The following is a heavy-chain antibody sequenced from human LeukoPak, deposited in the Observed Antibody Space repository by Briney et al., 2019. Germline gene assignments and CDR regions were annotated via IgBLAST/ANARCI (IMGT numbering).Heavy chain of an antibody. J-gene: IGHJ4*02. CDR1: GDSISTYY. Sequence: SETLSLTCTVSGDSISTYYWSWLRQPPGKGLEWIGYIYYRVTSDYNPTLKSRVTMSVDMSTRQISLKLSSVTAADTAVYYCARLNIVVVPAAMSVYFDYWGQGTLVTVSS. D-gene: IGHD2-2*01. CDR2: IYYRVTS. V-gene: IGHV4-59*08. CDR3: ARLNIVVVPAAMSVYFDY.